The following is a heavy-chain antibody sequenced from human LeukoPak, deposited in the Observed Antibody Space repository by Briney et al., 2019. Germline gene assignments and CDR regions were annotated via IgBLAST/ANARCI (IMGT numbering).Heavy chain of an antibody. Sequence: SVKVSCKASGGTFSSYAISWVRQAPGQGLEWMGGIIPIFGTANYAQKFQGRVTITADESTSTAYMELSSLRSEDTAVYYCARIVGSSGWLAPFDYWGQGTLVTVSS. D-gene: IGHD6-19*01. CDR2: IIPIFGTA. CDR1: GGTFSSYA. CDR3: ARIVGSSGWLAPFDY. V-gene: IGHV1-69*01. J-gene: IGHJ4*02.